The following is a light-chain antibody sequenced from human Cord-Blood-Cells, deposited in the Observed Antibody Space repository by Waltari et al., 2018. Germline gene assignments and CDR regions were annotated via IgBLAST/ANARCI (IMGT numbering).Light chain of an antibody. CDR2: EVS. J-gene: IGLJ2*01. CDR3: SSYAGSNNLV. Sequence: QSALTQPPSASGSPGQSVTISCTGTSSDVGGYNYVSWYQQHPGKAPKLMIYEVSKRPSGGPDRFYGSKAGNTAALTVSGRQAEDEADYYCSSYAGSNNLVFGGGTKLTVL. V-gene: IGLV2-8*01. CDR1: SSDVGGYNY.